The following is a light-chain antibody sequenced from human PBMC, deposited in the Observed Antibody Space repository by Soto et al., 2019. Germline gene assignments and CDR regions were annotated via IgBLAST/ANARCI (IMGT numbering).Light chain of an antibody. CDR3: QQYGSVPGT. J-gene: IGKJ2*01. CDR1: QSVDTNH. Sequence: ETVLAQSPGTLSLSPGESATVSCRASQSVDTNHFAWFQQKSGQAPRLLISDTSARAAGVPDRFSGSGSGTDFTLTISRLEPEDVSVYYCQQYGSVPGTFGQGTKLEI. V-gene: IGKV3-20*01. CDR2: DTS.